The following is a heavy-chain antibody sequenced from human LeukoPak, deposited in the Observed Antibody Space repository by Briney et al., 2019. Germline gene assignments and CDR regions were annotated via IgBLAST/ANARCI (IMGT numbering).Heavy chain of an antibody. J-gene: IGHJ4*02. CDR3: ARVDYYDSSGYYLYPYFDY. D-gene: IGHD3-22*01. Sequence: GGSLRLSCAASGFTFSSYWMSWVRQAPGKGLEWVANIKQDGSEKYYVDSVKGRFTISRDNAKNSPYLQMNSLRAEDTAVYYCARVDYYDSSGYYLYPYFDYWGQGTLVTVSS. CDR2: IKQDGSEK. V-gene: IGHV3-7*01. CDR1: GFTFSSYW.